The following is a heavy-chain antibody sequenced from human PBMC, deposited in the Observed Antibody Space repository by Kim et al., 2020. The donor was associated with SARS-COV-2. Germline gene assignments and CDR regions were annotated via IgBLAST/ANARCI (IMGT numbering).Heavy chain of an antibody. D-gene: IGHD1-26*01. J-gene: IGHJ6*02. CDR1: GGTFSSYA. CDR3: ARVDYSGSHRAYYYYGMDV. CDR2: IIPIFGTA. Sequence: SVKVSCKASGGTFSSYAISWVRQAPGQGLEWMGGIIPIFGTANYAQKFQGRVTITADESTSTAYMELSSLRSEDTAVYYCARVDYSGSHRAYYYYGMDVWGQGTTVTVSS. V-gene: IGHV1-69*13.